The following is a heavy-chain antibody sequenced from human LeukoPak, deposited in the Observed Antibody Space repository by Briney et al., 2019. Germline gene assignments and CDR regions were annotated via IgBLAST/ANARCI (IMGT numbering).Heavy chain of an antibody. D-gene: IGHD5-18*01. Sequence: ASVKVSCKASGYTFSDYGVSWVRQAPGQGLEWMGRISTYNDNTNYAQKFQGRVTATTDTATNTAYMELRNLTSDDTAVYYCARDGMQLWLRGYFDLWGRGTLVTVSS. CDR1: GYTFSDYG. CDR3: ARDGMQLWLRGYFDL. CDR2: ISTYNDNT. J-gene: IGHJ2*01. V-gene: IGHV1-18*01.